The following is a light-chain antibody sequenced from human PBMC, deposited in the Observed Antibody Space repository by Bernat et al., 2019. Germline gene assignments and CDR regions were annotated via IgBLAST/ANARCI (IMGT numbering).Light chain of an antibody. Sequence: QSALTQPRSVSGSPGQSVTISCTGTSSDVGGYNRVSWYQQPPGTAPKLMIYEVNNRPSGVPDRFSGSKSGNTASLTISGLQAEDEADYYCCSFTTTTTWVFGGGTKLTVL. CDR1: SSDVGGYNR. V-gene: IGLV2-18*02. CDR2: EVN. CDR3: CSFTTTTTWV. J-gene: IGLJ3*02.